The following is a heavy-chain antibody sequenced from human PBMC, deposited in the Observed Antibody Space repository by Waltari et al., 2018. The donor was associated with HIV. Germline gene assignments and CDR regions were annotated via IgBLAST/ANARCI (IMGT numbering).Heavy chain of an antibody. D-gene: IGHD6-13*01. CDR1: GFIFSNYN. V-gene: IGHV3-21*02. CDR3: ARGFQSAAGHVYFDH. CDR2: ISSTGVYS. Sequence: EMQLMESGGGLVRPGGSLRLSCGVSGFIFSNYNMNWVRQAPGKGLEWVSSISSTGVYSSDADSVKGRFTISRDNAKKSLYLQMNSLRADDTALYYGARGFQSAAGHVYFDHWGRGTQVTVSS. J-gene: IGHJ4*02.